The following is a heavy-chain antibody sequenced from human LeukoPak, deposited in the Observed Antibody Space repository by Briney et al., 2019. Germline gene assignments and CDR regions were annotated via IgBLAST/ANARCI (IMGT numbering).Heavy chain of an antibody. CDR2: ISAYNGNT. CDR1: GCTFTSYG. Sequence: ASVKVSCKASGCTFTSYGISWVRQAPGQGLEWMGWISAYNGNTNYAQKLQGRVTMTTDTSTSTAYMELRSLRSDDTAVYYCARVGYCSGGSCYGNWFDPWGQGALVTVSS. J-gene: IGHJ5*02. D-gene: IGHD2-15*01. V-gene: IGHV1-18*01. CDR3: ARVGYCSGGSCYGNWFDP.